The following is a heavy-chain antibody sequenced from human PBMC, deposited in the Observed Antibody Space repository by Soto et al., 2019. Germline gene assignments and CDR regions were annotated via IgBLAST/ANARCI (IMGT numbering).Heavy chain of an antibody. J-gene: IGHJ6*02. CDR3: AREPHKTGTTGYYYYGMDV. CDR2: IYYSGST. Sequence: SETLSLTCTVSGGSISSGGYYWSWIRQHPGKGLEWIGYIYYSGSTYYNPSLKSRVTISVDTSKNQFSLKLSSVTAADTAVYYCAREPHKTGTTGYYYYGMDVWGQGTTVTVSS. V-gene: IGHV4-31*03. CDR1: GGSISSGGYY. D-gene: IGHD1-7*01.